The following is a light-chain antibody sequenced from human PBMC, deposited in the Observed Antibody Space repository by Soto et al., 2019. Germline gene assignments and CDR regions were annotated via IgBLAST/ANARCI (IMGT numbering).Light chain of an antibody. CDR1: QSVRSSY. CDR2: CAS. CDR3: QQYGSSPKT. Sequence: EIVLTQSPGTLSLSPGERATLSCRASQSVRSSYLAWYHQKPGQAPRRLSYCASSRPTGIPDRFSGSGSGTDFTLTISRLEPEDYSVYYWQQYGSSPKTFGQTTKVDIK. V-gene: IGKV3-20*01. J-gene: IGKJ1*01.